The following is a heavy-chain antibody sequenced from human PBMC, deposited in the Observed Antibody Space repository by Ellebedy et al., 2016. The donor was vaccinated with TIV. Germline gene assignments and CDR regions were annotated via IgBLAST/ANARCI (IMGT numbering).Heavy chain of an antibody. D-gene: IGHD2-21*02. V-gene: IGHV1-18*01. CDR2: ISAHGTNT. Sequence: ASVKVSXXASGYSFTTYGITWVRQAPGQGLEWMGWISAHGTNTNYAQKFQGRVTSTTESSTSTAYMEMGSLRSDDTAVYYCARVVTGNSPYYWGQGTLVTVSS. CDR3: ARVVTGNSPYY. CDR1: GYSFTTYG. J-gene: IGHJ4*02.